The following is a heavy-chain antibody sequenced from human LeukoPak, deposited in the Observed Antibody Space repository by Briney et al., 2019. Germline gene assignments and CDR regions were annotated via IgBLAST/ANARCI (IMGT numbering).Heavy chain of an antibody. CDR3: ASYYDYWSGYKLDYMDV. Sequence: AGGSLRLSCAAYGFSFSLYTMNWVRQAPGKGLEWVSFISSSGVTTEYAESVKGRFTISRDNTKKSLFLQMNSLSAEDTAVYYCASYYDYWSGYKLDYMDVWGKGTTVIVSS. J-gene: IGHJ6*03. CDR2: ISSSGVTT. V-gene: IGHV3-48*04. D-gene: IGHD3-3*01. CDR1: GFSFSLYT.